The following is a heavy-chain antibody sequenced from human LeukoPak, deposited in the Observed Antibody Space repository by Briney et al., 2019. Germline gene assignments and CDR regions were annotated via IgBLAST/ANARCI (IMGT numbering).Heavy chain of an antibody. CDR3: ARGQGGQWLTAEYFQH. Sequence: GGSLRLSCAASGFTFSSYSMNWVRQAPGKGLEWVSYISSSSSTIYYADSVKGRFTISRDNAKNSLYLQMNSLRDEDTSVYCCARGQGGQWLTAEYFQHWGQGTLVTVSS. CDR2: ISSSSSTI. V-gene: IGHV3-48*02. D-gene: IGHD6-19*01. J-gene: IGHJ1*01. CDR1: GFTFSSYS.